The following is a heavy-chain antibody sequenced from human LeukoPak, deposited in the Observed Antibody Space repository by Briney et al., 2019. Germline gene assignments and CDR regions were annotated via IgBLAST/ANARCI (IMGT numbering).Heavy chain of an antibody. CDR1: GFTFSSYA. J-gene: IGHJ4*02. V-gene: IGHV3-23*01. CDR2: ISGSGGST. Sequence: RAGGSLGLSCAASGFTFSSYAMSWVRQAPGKGLEWVSAISGSGGSTYYADSVKGRFTISRDNSKNTLYLQMDSLRAEDTAVYYCAKAGSLHYVKLDIVVNQYYFDYWGQGTLVTVSS. CDR3: AKAGSLHYVKLDIVVNQYYFDY. D-gene: IGHD2-15*01.